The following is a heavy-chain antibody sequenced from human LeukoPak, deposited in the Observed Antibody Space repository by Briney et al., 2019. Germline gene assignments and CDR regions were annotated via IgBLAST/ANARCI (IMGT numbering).Heavy chain of an antibody. CDR3: TRDATYYLRYGYFGY. CDR2: INNVASHI. CDR1: GFSISSSA. V-gene: IGHV3-21*01. J-gene: IGHJ4*02. D-gene: IGHD2/OR15-2a*01. Sequence: GGPLRLSCAASGFSISSSAMNWVRQAPGKGLEWVSSINNVASHIYYAGSVRGRFTISRDNAKNSVYLQMNSLRAEDTAVYYCTRDATYYLRYGYFGYWGQGTLVTVSS.